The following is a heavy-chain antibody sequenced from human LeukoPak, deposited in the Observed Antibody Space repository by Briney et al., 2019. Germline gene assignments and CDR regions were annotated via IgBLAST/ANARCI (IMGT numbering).Heavy chain of an antibody. V-gene: IGHV1-2*06. J-gene: IGHJ5*02. CDR1: GYTFTGYY. D-gene: IGHD1-1*01. Sequence: ASVTVSCRASGYTFTGYYMHWVRQAPGQGLEWMGRINPNSGGTNYAQKFQGRVTMTRDTSISTGYMELSRLRSDDTAVYYCARGGAVLGTKYNWFDPWGQGTLVTVSS. CDR3: ARGGAVLGTKYNWFDP. CDR2: INPNSGGT.